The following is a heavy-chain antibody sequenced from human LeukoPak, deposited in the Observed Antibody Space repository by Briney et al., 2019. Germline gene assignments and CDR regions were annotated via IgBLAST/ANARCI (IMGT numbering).Heavy chain of an antibody. CDR3: ARGDDSSGSSPLFDY. CDR2: IYYSGST. Sequence: SETLSLTCTVSGGSISSYYWSWIRQPPGKGLEWIGYIYYSGSTNYNPSLTSRVTISVDTSKNQFSLKLSSVTAADTAVYYCARGDDSSGSSPLFDYWGQGTLVTVSS. V-gene: IGHV4-59*01. J-gene: IGHJ4*02. D-gene: IGHD3-22*01. CDR1: GGSISSYY.